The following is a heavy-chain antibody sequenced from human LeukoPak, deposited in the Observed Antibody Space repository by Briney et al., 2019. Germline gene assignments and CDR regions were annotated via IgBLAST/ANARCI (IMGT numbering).Heavy chain of an antibody. CDR2: ISDDGSRK. J-gene: IGHJ4*02. Sequence: PGGSLRLSCAASGFTFSFSGMYWVRQAPGKGLEWLAFISDDGSRKYYADSVKGRFTTSRDNSKNTLFLQMSSLRTEDTAMYYCAKDRSTTWSFDYWGQGTLVTVSS. V-gene: IGHV3-30*18. D-gene: IGHD6-13*01. CDR1: GFTFSFSG. CDR3: AKDRSTTWSFDY.